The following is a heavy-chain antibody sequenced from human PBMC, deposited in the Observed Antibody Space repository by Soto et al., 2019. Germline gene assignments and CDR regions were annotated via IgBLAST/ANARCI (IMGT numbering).Heavy chain of an antibody. V-gene: IGHV4-34*01. J-gene: IGHJ6*02. D-gene: IGHD5-12*01. CDR1: GGSFSGYY. CDR3: ARGRVATRKNYYYYGMVV. Sequence: QVQLQQWGAGLLKPSETLSLTCAVYGGSFSGYYWSWIRQPPGKGLEWIGEINHSGSTNYNPSLKSRVTISVDTSKNQFSLKLSSVTAADTAVYYCARGRVATRKNYYYYGMVVWGQGTTVTVSS. CDR2: INHSGST.